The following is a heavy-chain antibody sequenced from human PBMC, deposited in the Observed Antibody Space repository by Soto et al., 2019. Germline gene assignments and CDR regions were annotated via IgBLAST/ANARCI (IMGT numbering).Heavy chain of an antibody. J-gene: IGHJ4*02. CDR2: ISPRSGGT. V-gene: IGHV1-2*02. D-gene: IGHD3-9*01. CDR3: ARPPGYISDWYYFDL. Sequence: ASLKVSCKASGYTFTAYYIHWVRQTPGQGFEWMGRISPRSGGTNYAQKFQGRVTMTWDTSLNTAYMELSSLISEDTAVYYCARPPGYISDWYYFDLWGQGTLVTVSS. CDR1: GYTFTAYY.